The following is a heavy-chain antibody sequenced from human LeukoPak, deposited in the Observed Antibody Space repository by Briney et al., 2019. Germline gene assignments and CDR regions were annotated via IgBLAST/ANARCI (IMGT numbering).Heavy chain of an antibody. CDR1: GFTFSSYW. Sequence: GGSLRLSCAASGFTFSSYWMNWVRQAPGKGLVWVSRIASDGSSTTYADSVKGRFTISRDNSKNTLYLQVNSLRAEDTAVYYCAKDRKAFIRGFDYWGQGTLVTVSS. D-gene: IGHD2/OR15-2a*01. CDR3: AKDRKAFIRGFDY. V-gene: IGHV3-74*01. CDR2: IASDGSST. J-gene: IGHJ4*02.